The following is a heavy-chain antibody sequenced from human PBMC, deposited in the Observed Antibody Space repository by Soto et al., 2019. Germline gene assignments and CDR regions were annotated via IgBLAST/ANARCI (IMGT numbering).Heavy chain of an antibody. CDR2: ISYEGSNK. CDR3: AKVRSTTIFDVVSLFDY. J-gene: IGHJ4*02. V-gene: IGHV3-30*18. Sequence: PGGSLRLSCAASGFNFSNYAMHWVRQAPGKGLEWLAIISYEGSNKYSADSVKGRFTISRDNAKNALYLQMNSLRPEDTAVYYCAKVRSTTIFDVVSLFDYWGQGTLVTVSS. D-gene: IGHD3-3*01. CDR1: GFNFSNYA.